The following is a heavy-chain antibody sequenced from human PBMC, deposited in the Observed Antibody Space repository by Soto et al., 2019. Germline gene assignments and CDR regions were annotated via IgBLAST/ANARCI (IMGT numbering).Heavy chain of an antibody. V-gene: IGHV4-4*02. D-gene: IGHD3-3*01. Sequence: QVQLQESGPGLVTPSGTLSLTCAVSGGSISSSYWWNWVRQPPGKGLEWMGKIYHGGSTNYNPSLKNRVTIAGDQSNYQFSLRLSSVTAADTAVYFCVTSLNYDFWRDGGRHYYFDYWGQGTLVTVSS. CDR3: VTSLNYDFWRDGGRHYYFDY. CDR1: GGSISSSYW. CDR2: IYHGGST. J-gene: IGHJ4*02.